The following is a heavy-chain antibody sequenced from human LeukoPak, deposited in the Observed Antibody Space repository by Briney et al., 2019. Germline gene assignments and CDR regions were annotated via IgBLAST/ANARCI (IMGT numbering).Heavy chain of an antibody. J-gene: IGHJ4*02. V-gene: IGHV3-30*01. CDR3: ARDGRLLTYYFDY. Sequence: PGGSLRLSCAASGFTFSSYAMLWVRQAPGKGLEWVAVISYDGSNKYYADSVKGRFTISRDNSKNTLYLQMNSLRAEDTAVYYCARDGRLLTYYFDYWGQGTLVTVSS. CDR1: GFTFSSYA. CDR2: ISYDGSNK. D-gene: IGHD1-26*01.